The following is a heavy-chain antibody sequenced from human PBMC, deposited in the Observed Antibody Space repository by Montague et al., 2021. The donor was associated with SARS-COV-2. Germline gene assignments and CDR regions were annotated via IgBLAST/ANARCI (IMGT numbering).Heavy chain of an antibody. V-gene: IGHV3-48*03. D-gene: IGHD3-3*01. CDR2: ISSSGSTI. CDR3: ARERRRITIFGVVIIEYFDL. Sequence: SLRLSCAASGFTFSSYEMNWVRQAPGKGLEWVSYISSSGSTIYYADSVKSRFTISRDNAKNSLYLQMNSLRAEDTAAYYCARERRRITIFGVVIIEYFDLWGRGTLVTVSS. CDR1: GFTFSSYE. J-gene: IGHJ2*01.